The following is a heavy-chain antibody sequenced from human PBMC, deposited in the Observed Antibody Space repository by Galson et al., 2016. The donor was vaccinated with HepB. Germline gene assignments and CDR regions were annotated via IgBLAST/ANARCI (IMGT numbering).Heavy chain of an antibody. J-gene: IGHJ4*02. CDR2: INPSGTNA. Sequence: AVKVSCKASGYTFTRYDMHWGQQAPGQGLDWMGLINPSGTNATYAQKFRGRVTMTRDTSTSTVYMGLTGLTSEDTAVYYCARVSSQTSPSDYWGQGTLVIVS. CDR3: ARVSSQTSPSDY. V-gene: IGHV1-46*01. CDR1: GYTFTRYD. D-gene: IGHD2-2*01.